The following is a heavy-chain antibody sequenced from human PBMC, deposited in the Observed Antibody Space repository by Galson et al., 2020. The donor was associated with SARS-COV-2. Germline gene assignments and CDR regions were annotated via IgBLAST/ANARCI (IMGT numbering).Heavy chain of an antibody. CDR1: GGSFRNYY. CDR3: ARDLGADSGWPLDY. J-gene: IGHJ4*02. V-gene: IGHV4-59*12. Sequence: SQTLSLTCAVYGGSFRNYYWTWIRQSPEKGLEWIGSIYYSGNTYYNSSLKSRVSMSVDTSKNQFSLRLNAVTAADTAVYYCARDLGADSGWPLDYWGQGTLVTVSS. D-gene: IGHD6-19*01. CDR2: IYYSGNT.